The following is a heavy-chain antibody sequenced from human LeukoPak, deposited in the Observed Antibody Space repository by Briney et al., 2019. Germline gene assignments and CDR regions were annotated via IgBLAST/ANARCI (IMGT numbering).Heavy chain of an antibody. D-gene: IGHD5-12*01. J-gene: IGHJ4*02. CDR3: ARENRPGYSGYDAPLGY. CDR2: INFSSGGA. V-gene: IGHV1-2*02. CDR1: GYTLTSYG. Sequence: ASVKVSCKASGYTLTSYGISWVRQAPGQGLEWVGWINFSSGGANYAQNFQGRVTMTRDTSSTTASMELRRLTSDDTAVYYCARENRPGYSGYDAPLGYWGQGTLVTVSS.